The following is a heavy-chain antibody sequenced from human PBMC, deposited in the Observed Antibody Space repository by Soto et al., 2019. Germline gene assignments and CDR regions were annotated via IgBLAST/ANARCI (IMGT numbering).Heavy chain of an antibody. CDR3: ARLASLGHPYYFGMDV. CDR2: ISSNGVSM. V-gene: IGHV3-11*01. Sequence: PGGSLRLSCVASGFTFSDYYMTWIRQAPGKGLEWVSYISSNGVSMYYGDSVKGRFTISRDDAENSLHLQMNSLGAEDTAVYYCARLASLGHPYYFGMDVWGQGTTVTVSS. J-gene: IGHJ6*02. CDR1: GFTFSDYY.